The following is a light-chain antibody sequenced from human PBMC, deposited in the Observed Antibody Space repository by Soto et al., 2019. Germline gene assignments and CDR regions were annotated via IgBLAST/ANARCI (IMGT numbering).Light chain of an antibody. V-gene: IGLV1-44*01. J-gene: IGLJ1*01. CDR1: SSNIGTSS. Sequence: QSALTQPHSASGTPGQRVTISCSGSSSNIGTSSVHWFQQLPGTAPKLLISTTNQRPSGVPERFSGSKSGTSASLAISGLQSEDEADYYCAAWDDSLNGHVFGTGTQLPVL. CDR3: AAWDDSLNGHV. CDR2: TTN.